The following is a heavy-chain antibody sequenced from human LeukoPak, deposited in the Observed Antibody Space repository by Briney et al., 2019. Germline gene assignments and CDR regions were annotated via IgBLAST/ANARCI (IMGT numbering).Heavy chain of an antibody. D-gene: IGHD4/OR15-4a*01. V-gene: IGHV3-23*03. CDR3: ARRAGAYSHPYDY. J-gene: IGHJ4*02. CDR1: GFTFSDYA. CDR2: IYSDDT. Sequence: GGSLRLSCAASGFTFSDYAMSWVRQAPGKGLEWVSFIYSDDTHYSDSVKGRFTISRDNSKNTLYLQMNSLRAEDTAVYYCARRAGAYSHPYDYWGQGTLVTVSS.